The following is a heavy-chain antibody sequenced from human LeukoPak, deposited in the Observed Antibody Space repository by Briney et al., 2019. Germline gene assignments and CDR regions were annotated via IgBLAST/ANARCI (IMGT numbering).Heavy chain of an antibody. CDR1: GFTFSNAW. Sequence: GGSLRLSCAASGFTFSNAWMSWVRQAPGKGLEWVSVIYSGGSTNYADSVKGRFTISRDNSKNTVYLQMNSLRAEDTAVYYCAREPYCSGGSCYHAFDIWGQGTMVTVSS. V-gene: IGHV3-53*01. J-gene: IGHJ3*02. CDR2: IYSGGST. D-gene: IGHD2-15*01. CDR3: AREPYCSGGSCYHAFDI.